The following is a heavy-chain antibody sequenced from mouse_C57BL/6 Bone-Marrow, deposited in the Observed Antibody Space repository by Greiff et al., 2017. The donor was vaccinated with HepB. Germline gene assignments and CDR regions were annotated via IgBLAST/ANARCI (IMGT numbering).Heavy chain of an antibody. CDR1: GYTFTSYW. V-gene: IGHV1-72*01. Sequence: QVQLQQSGAELVKPGASVKLSCKASGYTFTSYWMHWVKQRPGRGLEWIGRIDPNSGGTKYNEKFKSKATLTVDKPSSTAYMQLSSLTSEDSAVYYCARRDSSGYVYAMDYWGQGTSVTVSS. J-gene: IGHJ4*01. CDR3: ARRDSSGYVYAMDY. D-gene: IGHD3-2*02. CDR2: IDPNSGGT.